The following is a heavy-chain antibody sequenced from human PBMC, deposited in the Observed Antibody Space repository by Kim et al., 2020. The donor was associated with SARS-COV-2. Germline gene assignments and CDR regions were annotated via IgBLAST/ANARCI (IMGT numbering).Heavy chain of an antibody. CDR1: GYTFTSYY. Sequence: ASVKVSCKASGYTFTSYYMHWVRQAPGQGLEWMGIINPSGGSTSYAQKFQGRVTMTRDTSTSTVYMELSSLRSEDTAVYYCARDPAPVAAAAYLIDYWGQGTLVTVSS. CDR2: INPSGGST. V-gene: IGHV1-46*01. D-gene: IGHD6-13*01. CDR3: ARDPAPVAAAAYLIDY. J-gene: IGHJ4*02.